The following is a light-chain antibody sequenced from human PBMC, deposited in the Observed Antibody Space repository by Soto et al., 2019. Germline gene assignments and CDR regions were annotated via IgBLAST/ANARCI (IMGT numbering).Light chain of an antibody. Sequence: DIVLTQSPATLSLSPGERVTLSCGASPSVSSSRLAWYQQKPGQAPRLLMYDASRRAFGIPDRFSGSGSGTDFTLTISRLEPEDFAVYYCQQYGNSPTTFGQGTRLEI. CDR3: QQYGNSPTT. CDR1: PSVSSSR. CDR2: DAS. V-gene: IGKV3D-20*01. J-gene: IGKJ5*01.